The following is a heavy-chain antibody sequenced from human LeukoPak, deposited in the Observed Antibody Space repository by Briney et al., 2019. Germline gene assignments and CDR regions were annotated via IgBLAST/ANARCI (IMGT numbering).Heavy chain of an antibody. CDR3: AGSVTSRVVLDY. CDR2: IYYSGST. D-gene: IGHD3-10*01. J-gene: IGHJ4*02. Sequence: SETLSLTCTVSGGAISSGGYYWSWIRQHPGKGLEWIGYIYYSGSTYYNPSLKSRVAISVDTSKNQFSLKLSSVTAADTAIYYCAGSVTSRVVLDYWGQGTLVTVSS. CDR1: GGAISSGGYY. V-gene: IGHV4-31*03.